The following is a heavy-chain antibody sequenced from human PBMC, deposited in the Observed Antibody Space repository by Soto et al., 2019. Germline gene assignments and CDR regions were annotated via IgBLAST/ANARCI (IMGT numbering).Heavy chain of an antibody. CDR2: ISYDGTNK. CDR3: ARDYNGDYLYY. J-gene: IGHJ4*02. CDR1: GFTFSTYA. D-gene: IGHD1-1*01. V-gene: IGHV3-30-3*01. Sequence: QVQLVESGGGVVQPGRSLRLSCAASGFTFSTYAMHWLRQAPGKGLEWVAVISYDGTNKYYADSVKGRFTISRDISKTSLYLQMSSLSAEDTAVYYCARDYNGDYLYYWGQGTLVTVSS.